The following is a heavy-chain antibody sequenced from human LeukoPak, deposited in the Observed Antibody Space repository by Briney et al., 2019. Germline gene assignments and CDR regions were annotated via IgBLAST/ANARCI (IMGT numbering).Heavy chain of an antibody. CDR1: GFTFDDYG. V-gene: IGHV3-20*04. CDR2: INWNGGST. Sequence: PGGSLRLSCAASGFTFDDYGMSWVRQAPGKGLEWVSGINWNGGSTGYADSVKGRFTISRDNAKNSLYLQMNSLRAEDTALYYCARKYPDSGYDGYYYYMDVWGKGTTVTVSS. D-gene: IGHD5-12*01. CDR3: ARKYPDSGYDGYYYYMDV. J-gene: IGHJ6*03.